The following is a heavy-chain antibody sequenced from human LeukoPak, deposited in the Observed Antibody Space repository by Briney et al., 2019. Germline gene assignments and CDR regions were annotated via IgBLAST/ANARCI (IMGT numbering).Heavy chain of an antibody. D-gene: IGHD6-19*01. Sequence: ASVKVSCKASGYTFTGYYMHWVRQAPGQGLEWMGWINPNSGGTNYAQKFQGRVTMTRDTSISTAYMELSSLRSEDTAVYYCARDLGSGWTGYLDYWGQGTLVTVSS. CDR1: GYTFTGYY. V-gene: IGHV1-2*02. J-gene: IGHJ4*02. CDR3: ARDLGSGWTGYLDY. CDR2: INPNSGGT.